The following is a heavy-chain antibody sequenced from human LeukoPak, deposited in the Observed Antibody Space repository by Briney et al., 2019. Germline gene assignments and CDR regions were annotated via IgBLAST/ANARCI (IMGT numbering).Heavy chain of an antibody. CDR2: ISGGGGST. CDR1: GFTFSSYT. J-gene: IGHJ4*02. Sequence: GGSLRLSCAASGFTFSSYTMNWVRQAPGKGLEGVSSISGGGGSTYYADSVKGRFTISRDNSKNTLFLQMSSLTAGDTAVYYCAKSAYYDSSGFYREYYFDHWGQGTLVTVSS. D-gene: IGHD3-22*01. V-gene: IGHV3-23*01. CDR3: AKSAYYDSSGFYREYYFDH.